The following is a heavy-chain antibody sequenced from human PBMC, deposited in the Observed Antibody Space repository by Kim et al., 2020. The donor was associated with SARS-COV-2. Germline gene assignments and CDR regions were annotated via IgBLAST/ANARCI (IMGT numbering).Heavy chain of an antibody. J-gene: IGHJ3*02. CDR3: ARHIRRAFDT. V-gene: IGHV4-34*12. CDR1: GGPFSGYY. D-gene: IGHD2-21*01. Sequence: SETLSLTCAVYGGPFSGYYWTWIRQPPGEGLEWVGEIFDSGITKYNPSLKSRLTISVDTSKNLFSLKLTSVTAADTAIYYCARHIRRAFDTWGQGTMVTVSS. CDR2: IFDSGIT.